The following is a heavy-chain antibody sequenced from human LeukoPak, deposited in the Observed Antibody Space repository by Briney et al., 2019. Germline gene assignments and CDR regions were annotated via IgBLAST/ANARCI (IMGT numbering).Heavy chain of an antibody. D-gene: IGHD3-9*01. Sequence: ASVKVSCKASGYTFTGYYMHWVRQAPGQGVEWMGWINPNSGGTNYAQKFQGRVTMTRDTSISTAYLELSRLRSDDTAVYYCARAGYDILSGYYLWGQGTLVTVSS. V-gene: IGHV1-2*02. J-gene: IGHJ4*02. CDR1: GYTFTGYY. CDR3: ARAGYDILSGYYL. CDR2: INPNSGGT.